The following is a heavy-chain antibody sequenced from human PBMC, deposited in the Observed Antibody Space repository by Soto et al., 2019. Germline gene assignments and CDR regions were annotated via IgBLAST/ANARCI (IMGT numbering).Heavy chain of an antibody. CDR1: GFTFSSYG. V-gene: IGHV3-74*01. CDR2: INSDGSST. J-gene: IGHJ5*02. Sequence: GGSIRLSCAASGFTFSSYGVHWVRQDPGKGLVWVSRINSDGSSTSYADSVKGRFTISRDNAKNTLYLQMNSLRAEDTAVYYCARDGEGIAVAGTYWFDPWGQGTLVTVSS. CDR3: ARDGEGIAVAGTYWFDP. D-gene: IGHD6-19*01.